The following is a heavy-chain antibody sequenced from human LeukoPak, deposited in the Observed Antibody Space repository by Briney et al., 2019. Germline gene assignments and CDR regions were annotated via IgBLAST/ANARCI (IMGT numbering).Heavy chain of an antibody. Sequence: SVKVSCKASGGTFSSYAISWVRQAPGQGLEWMGRIIPIFGTANYAQKFQGRVTITTDESTSTAYMELSSLRSEDTAVYHCARDGAEMASITFAFDMWGQGTLVTVSS. J-gene: IGHJ3*02. CDR1: GGTFSSYA. D-gene: IGHD5-24*01. V-gene: IGHV1-69*05. CDR3: ARDGAEMASITFAFDM. CDR2: IIPIFGTA.